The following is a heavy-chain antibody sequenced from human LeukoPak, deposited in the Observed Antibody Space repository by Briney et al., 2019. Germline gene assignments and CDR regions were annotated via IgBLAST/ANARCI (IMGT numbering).Heavy chain of an antibody. CDR2: ISSSSSTI. CDR3: ARDRSGYSYGWDRYYYYGMDV. D-gene: IGHD5-18*01. V-gene: IGHV3-48*01. Sequence: GGSLRLSCAASEFTFSSYSMNWVRQAPGKGLEWVSYISSSSSTIYYADSVKGRFTISRDNAKNSLYLQMNSLRAEDTAVYYCARDRSGYSYGWDRYYYYGMDVWGQGTTVTVSS. CDR1: EFTFSSYS. J-gene: IGHJ6*02.